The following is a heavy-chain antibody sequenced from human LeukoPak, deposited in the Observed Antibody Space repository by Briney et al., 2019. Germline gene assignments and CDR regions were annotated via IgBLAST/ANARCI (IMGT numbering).Heavy chain of an antibody. D-gene: IGHD1-26*01. CDR1: GYTFTSYG. CDR2: ISAYNGNT. Sequence: ASVKVSCKASGYTFTSYGISWVRQAPGQGLEWMGWISAYNGNTNYAQKLQGRVTMTTDTSTSTAYMELRSLRSDDTAVYYCARDRYPMLVGATFVYWGQGTLFTVSS. J-gene: IGHJ4*02. CDR3: ARDRYPMLVGATFVY. V-gene: IGHV1-18*01.